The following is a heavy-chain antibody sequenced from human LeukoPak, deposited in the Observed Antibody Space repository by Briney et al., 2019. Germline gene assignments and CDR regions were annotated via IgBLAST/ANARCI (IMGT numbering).Heavy chain of an antibody. CDR1: GFTFGDYA. CDR3: TRDLVRCTSCYEGGDY. J-gene: IGHJ4*02. V-gene: IGHV3-49*04. D-gene: IGHD2-2*01. CDR2: IRSKAYGGTT. Sequence: PGGSLRLSCTASGFTFGDYAMSWVRQAPGKGLEWVGFIRSKAYGGTTEYAASVKGRFTISRDDSKSIAYLQMNSLKTEDTAVYYCTRDLVRCTSCYEGGDYWGQGTLVTVSS.